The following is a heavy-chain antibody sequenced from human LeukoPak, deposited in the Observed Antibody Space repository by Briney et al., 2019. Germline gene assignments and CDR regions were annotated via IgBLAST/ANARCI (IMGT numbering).Heavy chain of an antibody. CDR1: GYSISTGYY. D-gene: IGHD2-15*01. V-gene: IGHV4-38-2*02. CDR3: ARPGYCSGGSCYFNGFDP. Sequence: ASETLSLTCTVSGYSISTGYYWDWIRQPPGKGLEWIGTFYHGGSTYYNPSLKSRVTISVDTSKNQFSLNLTSVTAADTAVYYCARPGYCSGGSCYFNGFDPWGQGTLVTVSS. CDR2: FYHGGST. J-gene: IGHJ5*02.